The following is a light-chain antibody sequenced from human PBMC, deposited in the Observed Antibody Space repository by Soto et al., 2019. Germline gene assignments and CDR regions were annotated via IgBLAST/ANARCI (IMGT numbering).Light chain of an antibody. J-gene: IGKJ1*01. Sequence: DVQITQSPSTLSASVGDGVTMTCRASQTISSWLAWYQQKPGKAPKLLIYKASTLKSGVPSRFSGSGSGTEFTLTISSLQPDDFATYYCQQYNSYSEAFGQGTKVDI. CDR1: QTISSW. CDR3: QQYNSYSEA. CDR2: KAS. V-gene: IGKV1-5*03.